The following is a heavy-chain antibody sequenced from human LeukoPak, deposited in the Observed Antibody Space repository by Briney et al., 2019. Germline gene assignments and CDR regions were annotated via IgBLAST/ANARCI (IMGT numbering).Heavy chain of an antibody. Sequence: GGSLRLSCAASGSTFSNYAMSWVRQAPGKGLEWVSDISGSGGSTYYADSVKGRFTISRDNSKDTLDLQMNSLRAEDTAIYYCARYYDFWSSIDYWGQGTLVTVSS. CDR1: GSTFSNYA. V-gene: IGHV3-23*01. CDR3: ARYYDFWSSIDY. CDR2: ISGSGGST. D-gene: IGHD3-3*01. J-gene: IGHJ4*02.